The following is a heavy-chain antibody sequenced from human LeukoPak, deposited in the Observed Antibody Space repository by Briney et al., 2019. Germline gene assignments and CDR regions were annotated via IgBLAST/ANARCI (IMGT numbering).Heavy chain of an antibody. D-gene: IGHD2-8*01. CDR1: GGTFSSYA. CDR3: ARELGYCTNGVCQDWYFDL. Sequence: EASVKVSCKASGGTFSSYAISWVRQAPGQGLEWMGRIIPIFGTANYAQKFQGRVTITTDESTSTAYMELSSLRSEDTAVYYCARELGYCTNGVCQDWYFDLWGRGTLATVSS. V-gene: IGHV1-69*05. CDR2: IIPIFGTA. J-gene: IGHJ2*01.